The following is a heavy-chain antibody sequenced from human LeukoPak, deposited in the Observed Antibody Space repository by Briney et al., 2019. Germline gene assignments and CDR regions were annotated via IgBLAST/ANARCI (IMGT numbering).Heavy chain of an antibody. V-gene: IGHV3-48*04. Sequence: GGSLRLSCAASGFTFTSHSMHWVRQAPGKGLEWVSYIRVGSETIYYADSVRGRFTISRDNARNSLYLQMKRLRPEDTAPYYCARDGRAVAYDSWGPGTLVIASS. CDR2: IRVGSETI. CDR3: ARDGRAVAYDS. CDR1: GFTFTSHS. J-gene: IGHJ4*02. D-gene: IGHD6-19*01.